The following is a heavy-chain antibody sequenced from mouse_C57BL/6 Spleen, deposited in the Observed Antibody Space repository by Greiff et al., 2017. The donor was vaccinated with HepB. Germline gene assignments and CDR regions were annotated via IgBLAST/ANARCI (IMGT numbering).Heavy chain of an antibody. Sequence: EVQVVESGGGLVKPGGSLKLSCAASGFTFSSYAMSWVRQTPEKRLEWVATISDGSSYTYYPDNVKGRFTISRDNAKNNLYLQMSHLKSEDTAMYYCAGIYYDYDGFAYWGQGTLVTVSA. CDR3: AGIYYDYDGFAY. CDR1: GFTFSSYA. V-gene: IGHV5-4*01. D-gene: IGHD2-4*01. J-gene: IGHJ3*01. CDR2: ISDGSSYT.